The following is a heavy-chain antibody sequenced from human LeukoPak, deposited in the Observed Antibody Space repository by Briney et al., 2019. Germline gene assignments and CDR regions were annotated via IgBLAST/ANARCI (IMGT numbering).Heavy chain of an antibody. CDR1: GFTFNNYW. CDR3: ARLGPFAHNTFDM. CDR2: IKQDESEK. D-gene: IGHD2/OR15-2a*01. Sequence: GSLRLSCAASGFTFNNYWMTWVRQAPGKELEWVANIKQDESEKYYVDSVKGRFTISRDNAKNSLYLQMNSLRAEDTAVYYCARLGPFAHNTFDMWGQGTMVTVSS. J-gene: IGHJ3*02. V-gene: IGHV3-7*01.